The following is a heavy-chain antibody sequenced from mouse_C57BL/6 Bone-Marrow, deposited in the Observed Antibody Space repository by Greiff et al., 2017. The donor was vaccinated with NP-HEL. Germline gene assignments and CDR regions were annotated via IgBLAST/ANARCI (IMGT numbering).Heavy chain of an antibody. CDR1: GFTFSDYY. Sequence: EVQGVASEGGLVQPGSSMKLSCTASGFTFSDYYMAWVRQVPETGLEWVANLNYDGSSTYYLDSLKRRFIISRDHAKHILYMQLRSLKSEDTATYYCAREGRLRRRTYAKDYWGQGTSVTVSS. V-gene: IGHV5-16*01. CDR3: AREGRLRRRTYAKDY. CDR2: LNYDGSST. D-gene: IGHD2-4*01. J-gene: IGHJ4*01.